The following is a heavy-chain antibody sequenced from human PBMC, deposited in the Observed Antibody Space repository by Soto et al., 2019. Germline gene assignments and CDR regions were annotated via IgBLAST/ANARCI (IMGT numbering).Heavy chain of an antibody. V-gene: IGHV3-53*01. J-gene: IGHJ5*02. CDR2: IWSAGLT. CDR3: ARERPPDL. Sequence: PGGSLRLSCAASAFSFSTSWMHWVRQAPGEGLEWVSIIWSAGLTYYADSVRGRFTISRDISKNILFLQMNNLRAEDSAIYYCARERPPDLWGQGTLVTVSS. CDR1: AFSFSTSW.